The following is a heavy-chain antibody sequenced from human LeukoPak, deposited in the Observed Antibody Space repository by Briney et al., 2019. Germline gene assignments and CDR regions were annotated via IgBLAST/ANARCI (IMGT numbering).Heavy chain of an antibody. V-gene: IGHV4-39*01. CDR3: ARHGRAVAGSYFDY. Sequence: SETLSLTCTVSGGPISSSSYYWGWIRQPPGKGLEWIGSIYYSGSTYYNPSLKSRVTISVDTSKNQFSLKLSSVTAADTAVYYCARHGRAVAGSYFDYWGQGTLVTVSS. CDR2: IYYSGST. D-gene: IGHD6-19*01. J-gene: IGHJ4*02. CDR1: GGPISSSSYY.